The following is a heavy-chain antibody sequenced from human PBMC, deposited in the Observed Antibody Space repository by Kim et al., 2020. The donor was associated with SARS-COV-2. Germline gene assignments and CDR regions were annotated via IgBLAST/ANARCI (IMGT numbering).Heavy chain of an antibody. D-gene: IGHD4-4*01. J-gene: IGHJ4*02. CDR2: ST. V-gene: IGHV4-31*02. Sequence: STYYNPSLKSRVTISVDTSKNQFSLKLSSVTAADTAVYYCARGDYSLFDYWGQGTLVTVSS. CDR3: ARGDYSLFDY.